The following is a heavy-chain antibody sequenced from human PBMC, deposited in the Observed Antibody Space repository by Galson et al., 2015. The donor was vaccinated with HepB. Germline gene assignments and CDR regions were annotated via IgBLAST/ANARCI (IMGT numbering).Heavy chain of an antibody. CDR1: NGSFSDDY. CDR3: ARRLRRLRGGALDI. Sequence: ETLSLTCGVYNGSFSDDYWSWIRQPPGKGLEWIGEINNSGGTNYNPSLKSRVTISLDTSKNQFSLQLFSVTVADTAVYYCARRLRRLRGGALDIWGQGTMVTVSS. V-gene: IGHV4-34*01. D-gene: IGHD4-17*01. CDR2: INNSGGT. J-gene: IGHJ3*02.